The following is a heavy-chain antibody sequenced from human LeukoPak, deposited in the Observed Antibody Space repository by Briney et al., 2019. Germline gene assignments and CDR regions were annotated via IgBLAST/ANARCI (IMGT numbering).Heavy chain of an antibody. CDR2: VDPSDSYT. CDR1: GYNFTSYW. J-gene: IGHJ4*02. V-gene: IGHV5-10-1*01. Sequence: GESLRISCKGSGYNFTSYWISWVRQMPGKGLEWMGRVDPSDSYTNYSPSFQGHVTISADKSITTAYLQWSNLKASDTAMYYCARLRDGSIDYWGQGTLVTVSS. CDR3: ARLRDGSIDY.